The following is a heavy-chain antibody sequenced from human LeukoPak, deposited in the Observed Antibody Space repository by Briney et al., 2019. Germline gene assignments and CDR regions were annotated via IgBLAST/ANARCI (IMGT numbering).Heavy chain of an antibody. D-gene: IGHD5-18*01. CDR1: GFTFSSYG. Sequence: GGSLRLSCAASGFTFSSYGMSWVRQAPGKGLEWVSAISGSGGSTYYADSVKGRFTISRDNSKNTLYLQMNSLRAEDTAVYYCARDGYSYGYGAFDIWGQGTMVTVSS. CDR3: ARDGYSYGYGAFDI. V-gene: IGHV3-23*01. J-gene: IGHJ3*02. CDR2: ISGSGGST.